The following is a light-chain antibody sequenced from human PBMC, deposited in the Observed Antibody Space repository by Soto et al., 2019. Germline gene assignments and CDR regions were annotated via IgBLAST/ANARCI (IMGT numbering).Light chain of an antibody. J-gene: IGLJ3*02. CDR3: CSYTGSDTSV. Sequence: QSALTQPRSGSGSPGQTVTISCTGTSRDVGGYNYVSWYQQHPGKAPKLMIYDVSKRPSGVPVRFSGSKSGNTASLTISGLQAEDEADYYCCSYTGSDTSVFGGGTKVTVL. CDR1: SRDVGGYNY. CDR2: DVS. V-gene: IGLV2-11*01.